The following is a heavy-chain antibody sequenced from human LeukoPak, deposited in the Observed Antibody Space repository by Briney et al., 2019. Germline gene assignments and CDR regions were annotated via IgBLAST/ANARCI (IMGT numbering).Heavy chain of an antibody. D-gene: IGHD3-22*01. J-gene: IGHJ5*02. V-gene: IGHV3-23*01. CDR1: GFNFRDYA. CDR3: ARDGIPYDGSGYSNWFDP. CDR2: ISGSGSRT. Sequence: PGGSLRLSCAGSGFNFRDYAISWVRQAPGKGLEWVSVISGSGSRTSNADSVKGRFTISRDNSRNTLYLEMKNLRVEDTAVYYCARDGIPYDGSGYSNWFDPWGQGTLVTVSS.